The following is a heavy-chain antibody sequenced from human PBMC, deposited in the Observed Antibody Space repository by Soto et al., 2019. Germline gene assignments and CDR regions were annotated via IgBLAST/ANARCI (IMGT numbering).Heavy chain of an antibody. CDR3: ARRQRYCSSTSCFNWFDP. CDR2: IYYSGST. CDR1: GGSISSGGYY. V-gene: IGHV4-31*03. D-gene: IGHD2-2*01. Sequence: TLSLTCTVSGGSISSGGYYWSWIRQHPGKGLEWIGYIYYSGSTYYNPSLKSRVTISVDTSKNHFSLKLSSVTAADTAVYYCARRQRYCSSTSCFNWFDPWGQGTLVTVSS. J-gene: IGHJ5*02.